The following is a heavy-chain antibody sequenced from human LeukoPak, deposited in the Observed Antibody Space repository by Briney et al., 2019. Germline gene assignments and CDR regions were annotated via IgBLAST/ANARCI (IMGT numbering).Heavy chain of an antibody. D-gene: IGHD6-13*01. CDR2: ISSSSSYI. CDR3: ARESSSWYYAFDI. CDR1: GFTFNSYS. J-gene: IGHJ3*02. Sequence: GGSLRLSCAASGFTFNSYSMNWVRQAPGKGLEWVSFISSSSSYIYYTDSLKGRFAISRDNAKNSLYLQMNSLRAEDTAVYYCARESSSWYYAFDIWGQGTMVTVSS. V-gene: IGHV3-21*01.